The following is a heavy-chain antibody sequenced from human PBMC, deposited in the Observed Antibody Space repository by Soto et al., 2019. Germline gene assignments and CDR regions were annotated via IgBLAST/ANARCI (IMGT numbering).Heavy chain of an antibody. CDR1: GFTFSSYW. D-gene: IGHD3-3*01. Sequence: EVQLVESGGGLVQPGGSLRLSCAASGFTFSSYWIHCVRQALGKGLVWVSRINSDGSSTSYADSVEGRFTISRDNAKNTLYLQLYSLRAEDTAVYYCARGWSLNWYFDLWGRGALVTVSS. J-gene: IGHJ2*01. CDR2: INSDGSST. CDR3: ARGWSLNWYFDL. V-gene: IGHV3-74*01.